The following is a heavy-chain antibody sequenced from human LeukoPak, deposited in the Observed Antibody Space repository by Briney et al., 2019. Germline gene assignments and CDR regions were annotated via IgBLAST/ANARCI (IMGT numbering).Heavy chain of an antibody. Sequence: QSGGSLRLSCAASGFTFSIYSMNWVRQAPGKGLVWVSRINGDGSSTIYADSVKGRFTISRDNAKNTLYLQMNSLRAEDTAMYYCARDSSRFPVFWGQGTLVTVSS. J-gene: IGHJ4*02. CDR1: GFTFSIYS. CDR3: ARDSSRFPVF. V-gene: IGHV3-74*01. CDR2: INGDGSST.